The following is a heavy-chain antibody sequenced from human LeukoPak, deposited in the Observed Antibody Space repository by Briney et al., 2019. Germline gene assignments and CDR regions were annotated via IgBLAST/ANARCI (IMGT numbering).Heavy chain of an antibody. CDR1: GFTFSSYS. V-gene: IGHV3-21*01. Sequence: PGGSLGLSCAASGFTFSSYSMNWVRQAPGKGLEWVSSISSSSSYIYYADSVKGRFTISRDNAKNSLYLQMNSLRAEDTAVYYCARVETAAGTAWGQGTLVTVSS. D-gene: IGHD6-13*01. J-gene: IGHJ5*02. CDR2: ISSSSSYI. CDR3: ARVETAAGTA.